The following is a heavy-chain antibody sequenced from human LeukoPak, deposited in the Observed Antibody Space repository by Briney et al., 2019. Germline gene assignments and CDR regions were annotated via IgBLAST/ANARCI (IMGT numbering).Heavy chain of an antibody. J-gene: IGHJ4*02. Sequence: GRSLRLSCAASGFTFSSYAMHWVRQAPGKGLEWVAVISYDGSNKYYADSVKGRFTISRDNSKNTLYLQMSSLRAEDTAVYYCASTAASDYFDYWGQGTLVTVSS. V-gene: IGHV3-30*04. CDR1: GFTFSSYA. CDR3: ASTAASDYFDY. D-gene: IGHD6-13*01. CDR2: ISYDGSNK.